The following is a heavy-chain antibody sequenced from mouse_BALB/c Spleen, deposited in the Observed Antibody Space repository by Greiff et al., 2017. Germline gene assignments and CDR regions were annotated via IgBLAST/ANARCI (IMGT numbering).Heavy chain of an antibody. V-gene: IGHV14-3*02. D-gene: IGHD1-1*01. CDR3: ASEVEAPMDY. CDR1: GFNINDTY. J-gene: IGHJ4*01. CDR2: IDPANGNT. Sequence: EVHLVESGAELVKPGASVKLSCTASGFNINDTYMHWVKQRPEQGLEWIGRIDPANGNTKYDPKFQGKATITADTSSNTAYLQLSSLASEDTAVCCCASEVEAPMDYWGEGTTVTVSS.